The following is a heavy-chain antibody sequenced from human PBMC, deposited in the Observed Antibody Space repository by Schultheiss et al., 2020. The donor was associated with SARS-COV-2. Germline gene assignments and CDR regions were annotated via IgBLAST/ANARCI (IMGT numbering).Heavy chain of an antibody. CDR1: GFTFSDYY. CDR2: ISSSGSTI. D-gene: IGHD2-15*01. J-gene: IGHJ4*02. V-gene: IGHV3-11*01. CDR3: AKIWRSGGSCYPN. Sequence: GGSLRLSCAASGFTFSDYYMSWIRQAPGKGLEWVSYISSSGSTIYYADSVKGRFTISRDNAKNSLYLQMNSLRVEGTAVYYCAKIWRSGGSCYPNWGQGTLVTVSS.